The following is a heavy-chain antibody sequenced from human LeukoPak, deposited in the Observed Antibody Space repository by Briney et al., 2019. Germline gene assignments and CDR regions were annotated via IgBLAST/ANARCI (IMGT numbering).Heavy chain of an antibody. Sequence: GGSLRLSCAAAGFSFSNYRMNWVRQAPGKGLEWVSSLSSSSTYTYYADSVKGRFTISRDNSKNTLYLQMNSLRAEDTAVYYCAKGAYYYDSSGQDYWGQGTLVTVSS. CDR3: AKGAYYYDSSGQDY. J-gene: IGHJ4*02. CDR1: GFSFSNYR. V-gene: IGHV3-21*01. D-gene: IGHD3-22*01. CDR2: LSSSSTYT.